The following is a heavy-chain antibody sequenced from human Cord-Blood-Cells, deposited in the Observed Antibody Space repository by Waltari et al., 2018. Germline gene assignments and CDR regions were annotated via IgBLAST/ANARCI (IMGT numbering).Heavy chain of an antibody. J-gene: IGHJ3*02. V-gene: IGHV4-34*01. D-gene: IGHD1-20*01. CDR1: GGSFSGYY. CDR2: INHSGST. Sequence: QVQLQQWGAGLLKPSETLSLTCAVYGGSFSGYYWSWIRQPPGKGLEWIGEINHSGSTNYNPSLKSRVTISVDTSKNQFSLKLSSVTAADTAVYYCAREGRHNWNDAFDIWGQGTMVTVSS. CDR3: AREGRHNWNDAFDI.